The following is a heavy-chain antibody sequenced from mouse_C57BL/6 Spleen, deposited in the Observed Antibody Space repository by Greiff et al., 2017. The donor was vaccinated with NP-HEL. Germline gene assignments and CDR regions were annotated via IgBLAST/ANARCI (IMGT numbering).Heavy chain of an antibody. Sequence: EVQLVESGGGLVKPGGSLKLSCAASGFTFSDYGMHWVRQAPEKGLEWVAYISSGSSTIYYADTVKGRFTISRDNAKNTLFLQMTSLRSEDTAMYYCAKVYGFYAMDYWGQGTSVTVSS. D-gene: IGHD2-2*01. J-gene: IGHJ4*01. CDR1: GFTFSDYG. V-gene: IGHV5-17*01. CDR2: ISSGSSTI. CDR3: AKVYGFYAMDY.